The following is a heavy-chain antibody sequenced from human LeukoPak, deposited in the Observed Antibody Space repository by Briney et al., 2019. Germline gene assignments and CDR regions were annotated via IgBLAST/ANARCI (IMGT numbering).Heavy chain of an antibody. CDR1: GGTFSSYA. Sequence: ASVKVSCKASGGTFSSYAISWVRQAPGQGLEWMGWINPNSGGTNYAQKFQGRVTMTRDTSISTAYMELSRLRSDDTAVYYCARYYSGIYYGYWGQGTLVTVSS. CDR3: ARYYSGIYYGY. J-gene: IGHJ4*02. V-gene: IGHV1-2*02. CDR2: INPNSGGT. D-gene: IGHD1-26*01.